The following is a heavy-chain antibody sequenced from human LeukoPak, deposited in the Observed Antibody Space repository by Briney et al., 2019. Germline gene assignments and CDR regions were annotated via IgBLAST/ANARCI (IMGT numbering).Heavy chain of an antibody. CDR3: ARDLDSGSYFYYYYMDV. D-gene: IGHD1-26*01. CDR1: GDSISSSSSY. J-gene: IGHJ6*03. V-gene: IGHV4-39*02. CDR2: IYYSGST. Sequence: PSETLSLTCTVSGDSISSSSSYWGWIRQPPGEGLEWIGSIYYSGSTYYNTSLKSRVTISVDTSKNQFSLKLSSVTAADTAVYYCARDLDSGSYFYYYYMDVWGKGTTVTVSS.